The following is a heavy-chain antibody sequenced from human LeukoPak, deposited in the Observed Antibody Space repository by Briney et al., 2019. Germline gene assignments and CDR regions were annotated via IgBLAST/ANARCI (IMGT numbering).Heavy chain of an antibody. V-gene: IGHV3-7*01. CDR3: ARDGTAAGLYFDL. J-gene: IGHJ4*01. Sequence: GGSLRLSCAASGFTFSSYWMSWVRQTPGEGLEYLANINQVGSQTYYMDSVKGRFTISRDNTKNSLSLQLNGLRAEDTAVYYCARDGTAAGLYFDLWGQGTLVTVSS. CDR2: INQVGSQT. CDR1: GFTFSSYW. D-gene: IGHD6-13*01.